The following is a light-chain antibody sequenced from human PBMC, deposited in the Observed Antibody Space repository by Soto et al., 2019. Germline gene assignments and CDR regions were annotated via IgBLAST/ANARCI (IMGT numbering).Light chain of an antibody. CDR3: SSYTSSSTYV. CDR2: EVS. CDR1: SSDVGSYNR. J-gene: IGLJ1*01. Sequence: QRVLTQALSVTGFPGQSVTISCTGTSSDVGSYNRVSWFQQPPGTAPKLLIYEVSKRPSGLPDRLSGSKSGNTASLTISGLQAEDEADYYCSSYTSSSTYVFGTGTKVTXL. V-gene: IGLV2-18*02.